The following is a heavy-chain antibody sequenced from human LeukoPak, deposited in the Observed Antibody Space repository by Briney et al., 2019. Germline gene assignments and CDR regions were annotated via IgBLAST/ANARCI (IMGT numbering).Heavy chain of an antibody. CDR3: ANSPMYYDTSGYSFFDD. D-gene: IGHD3-22*01. CDR1: GGSITSGDYY. Sequence: SETLSLTCTVSGGSITSGDYYWSWLRQPPGKGLEWIGYFYYSGSTSYCPSLKSRVTISADTSKNQFSLKLNSVTAADTAVYYCANSPMYYDTSGYSFFDDWGQGTLVTVSS. CDR2: FYYSGST. V-gene: IGHV4-30-4*01. J-gene: IGHJ4*02.